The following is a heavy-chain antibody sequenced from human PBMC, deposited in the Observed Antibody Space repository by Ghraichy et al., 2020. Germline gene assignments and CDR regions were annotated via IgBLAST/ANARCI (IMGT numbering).Heavy chain of an antibody. CDR1: GGSFSGYY. J-gene: IGHJ6*03. CDR3: ARGIVAHWDSSSWYGSSTMDV. V-gene: IGHV4-34*01. CDR2: INHSGST. Sequence: SETLSLTCAVYGGSFSGYYWSWIRQPPGKGLEWIGEINHSGSTNYNPSLKSRVTISVDTSKNQFSLKLSSVTAADTAVYYCARGIVAHWDSSSWYGSSTMDVWGKGTTVTVSS. D-gene: IGHD6-13*01.